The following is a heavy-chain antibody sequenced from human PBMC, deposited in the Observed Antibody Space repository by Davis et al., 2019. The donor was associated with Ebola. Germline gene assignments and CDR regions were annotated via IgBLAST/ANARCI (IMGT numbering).Heavy chain of an antibody. V-gene: IGHV5-10-1*01. D-gene: IGHD2-2*01. J-gene: IGHJ3*02. CDR3: ARRHCISTSCYAGAFDI. CDR2: IDPSDSYT. Sequence: GESLKISCKGSGYSFTSYWISWVRQMPGKGLEWMGRIDPSDSYTNYSPSFQGHVTIPADKSISTAYLQWSSLKASDTAMYYCARRHCISTSCYAGAFDIWGQGTMVTVSS. CDR1: GYSFTSYW.